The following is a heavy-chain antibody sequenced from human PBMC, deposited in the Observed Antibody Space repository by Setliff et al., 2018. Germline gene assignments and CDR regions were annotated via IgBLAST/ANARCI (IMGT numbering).Heavy chain of an antibody. Sequence: ASVKVSCKASGSTLTSYPIHWVRQAPGQRLEWMGWINPDNGNRKYSQRFQGRVTITRDTSASTAFLELSTLRSEDTAVYYCTRDFLGATASFDIWGQGTMVTVSS. CDR2: INPDNGNR. CDR3: TRDFLGATASFDI. J-gene: IGHJ3*02. CDR1: GSTLTSYP. V-gene: IGHV1-3*01. D-gene: IGHD3-3*01.